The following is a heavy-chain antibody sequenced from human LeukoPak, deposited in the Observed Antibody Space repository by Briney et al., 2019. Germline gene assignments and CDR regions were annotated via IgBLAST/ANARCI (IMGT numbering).Heavy chain of an antibody. Sequence: GGSLRLSRAASGFTVSSNYMSWVPAALGKGLECVSAIYSGGSTYYADSVKGRFTISRDNSKNTLYLQMNSLRAEDKAVYYCARGRDDYSNYSTAYYYYMDVWGKGTTVTVSS. CDR1: GFTVSSNY. CDR2: IYSGGST. V-gene: IGHV3-53*01. D-gene: IGHD4-11*01. J-gene: IGHJ6*03. CDR3: ARGRDDYSNYSTAYYYYMDV.